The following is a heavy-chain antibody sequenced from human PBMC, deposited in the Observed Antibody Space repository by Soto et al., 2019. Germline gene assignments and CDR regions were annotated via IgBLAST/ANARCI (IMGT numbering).Heavy chain of an antibody. Sequence: APVKVSWKASGYTFTSYGISWVRQCHGQGLEGMGWISAYNGNTNYAQKLQGRVTMTTDTSTSTAYMELRSLRSDDTAVYYCARVSFSYGSGSQHAYYYYGMDVWGQGNTVTVSS. J-gene: IGHJ6*02. CDR2: ISAYNGNT. CDR1: GYTFTSYG. CDR3: ARVSFSYGSGSQHAYYYYGMDV. V-gene: IGHV1-18*01. D-gene: IGHD3-10*01.